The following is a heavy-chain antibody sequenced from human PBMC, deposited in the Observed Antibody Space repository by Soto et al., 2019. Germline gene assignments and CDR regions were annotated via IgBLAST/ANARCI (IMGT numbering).Heavy chain of an antibody. CDR2: MNGDGST. D-gene: IGHD5-12*01. CDR1: EFSVSSDF. Sequence: PGGSLRLSCAVSEFSVSSDFMSWVRQAPGKGLEWVSVMNGDGSTVYADSLKGRFTIPRDNSKNTLFLQMNSLRAEDTAVYYCARDCCTGRRYEHWGRGTLVTVSS. J-gene: IGHJ1*01. CDR3: ARDCCTGRRYEH. V-gene: IGHV3-53*01.